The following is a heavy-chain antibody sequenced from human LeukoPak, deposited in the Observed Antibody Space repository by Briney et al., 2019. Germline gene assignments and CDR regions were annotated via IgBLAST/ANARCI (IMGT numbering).Heavy chain of an antibody. J-gene: IGHJ6*02. V-gene: IGHV3-23*01. CDR2: ISGSGGST. CDR3: AKDLPPRYYYYGMDV. CDR1: GFTFSSYA. Sequence: AGGSLRLSCAASGFTFSSYAMSWVRQAPGKGLEWVSAISGSGGSTYYADSVKGRFTISRDNSKNTLYLQMNSLRAEDTAVYYCAKDLPPRYYYYGMDVWGQGTTVTVSS.